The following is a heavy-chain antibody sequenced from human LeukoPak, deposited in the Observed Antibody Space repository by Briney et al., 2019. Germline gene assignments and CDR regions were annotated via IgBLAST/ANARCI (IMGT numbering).Heavy chain of an antibody. J-gene: IGHJ1*01. V-gene: IGHV4-34*01. D-gene: IGHD6-13*01. CDR2: INHSGST. CDR3: ARSLGSSSWYGYFQH. CDR1: GGSFSGYY. Sequence: SETLSLTCAVYGGSFSGYYWSWIRQPPGKGLEWIGEINHSGSTNYNPSLKSRVTISVDTSKNQFSLKLSSVTAADTAVYYCARSLGSSSWYGYFQHWGQGTLVTVSS.